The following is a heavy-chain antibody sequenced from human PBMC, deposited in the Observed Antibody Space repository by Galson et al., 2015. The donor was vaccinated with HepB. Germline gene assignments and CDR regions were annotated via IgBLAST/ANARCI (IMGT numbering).Heavy chain of an antibody. V-gene: IGHV1-46*01. Sequence: SVKVSCKASGHTFTRYYIDWVRQAPGQGLEWMGVINPGSGSTNYAQKFQGRVTMTRDTSTSSVHLEVSSLRSEDTAIYYCASTIPDYDDPARWIPFQHWGQGTLVTVSS. J-gene: IGHJ1*01. CDR1: GHTFTRYY. D-gene: IGHD4-17*01. CDR2: INPGSGST. CDR3: ASTIPDYDDPARWIPFQH.